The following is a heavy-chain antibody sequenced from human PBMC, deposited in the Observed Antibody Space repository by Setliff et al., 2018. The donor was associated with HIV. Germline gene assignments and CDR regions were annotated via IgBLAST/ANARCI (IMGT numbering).Heavy chain of an antibody. Sequence: PSETLSLTYTVSGGSNSGDYWSWIRQPPGKGLEWIGYIHTSGRTNYNYPFKTRATISRDTSKNQFSLRLSSVTATDTAMYYCARHPREETQRNYKFDSWGQGTLVTVSS. CDR1: GGSNSGDY. CDR2: IHTSGRT. J-gene: IGHJ4*02. CDR3: ARHPREETQRNYKFDS. D-gene: IGHD1-7*01. V-gene: IGHV4-4*09.